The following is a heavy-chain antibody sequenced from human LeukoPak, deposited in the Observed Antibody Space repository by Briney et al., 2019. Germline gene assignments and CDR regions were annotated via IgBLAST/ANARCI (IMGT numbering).Heavy chain of an antibody. J-gene: IGHJ4*02. CDR3: ARVRIVGAPDY. Sequence: ASVKVSCKTSGYTFTGYYMHWVRQAPGQGLEWMGWINPKSGVTNYAQKLQGRVTMTTDTSTSTAYMELRSLRSDDTAVYYCARVRIVGAPDYWGQGTLVTVSS. V-gene: IGHV1-2*02. CDR1: GYTFTGYY. CDR2: INPKSGVT. D-gene: IGHD1-26*01.